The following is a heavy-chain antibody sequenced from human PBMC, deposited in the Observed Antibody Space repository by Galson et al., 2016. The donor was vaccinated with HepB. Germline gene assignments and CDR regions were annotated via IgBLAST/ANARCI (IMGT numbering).Heavy chain of an antibody. CDR1: GYFISSGYY. Sequence: SETLSLTCTVSGYFISSGYYWGWIRQPPGKGLEYIGNIYHSGSTYYNPSLKSRVTTSVDASKNQFSLSLTSVTAADTAVYYCAREGVWCSSTSCSLDSWGQGTLVTVSS. CDR3: AREGVWCSSTSCSLDS. J-gene: IGHJ4*02. D-gene: IGHD2-2*01. V-gene: IGHV4-38-2*02. CDR2: IYHSGST.